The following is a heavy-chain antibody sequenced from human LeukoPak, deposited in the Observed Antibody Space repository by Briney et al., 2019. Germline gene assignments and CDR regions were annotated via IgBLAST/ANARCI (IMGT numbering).Heavy chain of an antibody. CDR2: INHSGST. CDR1: GGSFSGYY. D-gene: IGHD3-22*01. CDR3: ARSYDSSGYYNY. Sequence: SETLSLTCAVYGGSFSGYYWSWIRQPPGKGLEWIGEINHSGSTNYNPSLKSRVTISVDTSKNQFSLKLSSVTAADTAVYYCARSYDSSGYYNYWGQGTLVTVSS. J-gene: IGHJ4*02. V-gene: IGHV4-34*01.